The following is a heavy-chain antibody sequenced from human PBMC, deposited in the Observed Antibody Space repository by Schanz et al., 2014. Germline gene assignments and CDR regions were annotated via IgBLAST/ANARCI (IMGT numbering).Heavy chain of an antibody. D-gene: IGHD2-21*01. V-gene: IGHV4-39*06. CDR2: VYFSGTT. CDR3: AGWLYCVGDCYVEIGTGGFDP. Sequence: LQLQESGPGLVKPSETLSLTCTVSGGSISSGESYWGWIRQSPEEGLQYIGSVYFSGTTAYSPSLKGRVPIPVEPSKNQFPLMPTSVTAADTAVYYCAGWLYCVGDCYVEIGTGGFDPWGQGTLVTVSS. CDR1: GGSISSGESY. J-gene: IGHJ5*02.